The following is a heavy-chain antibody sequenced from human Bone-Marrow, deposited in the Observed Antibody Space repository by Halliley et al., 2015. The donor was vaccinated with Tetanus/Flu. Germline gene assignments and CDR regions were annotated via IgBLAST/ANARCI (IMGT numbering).Heavy chain of an antibody. CDR1: GFTFSDFW. CDR3: ARDPIITGTTAFAP. V-gene: IGHV3-74*01. CDR2: IDGVGRRT. J-gene: IGHJ5*02. D-gene: IGHD1-20*01. Sequence: SLRLSCVASGFTFSDFWMHWVRQSPGRGLMWLSRIDGVGRRTAYADSLEGRFTISRDNAKNTVYLHLSDLRAEDSALYYCARDPIITGTTAFAPWVQGSLVTVSS.